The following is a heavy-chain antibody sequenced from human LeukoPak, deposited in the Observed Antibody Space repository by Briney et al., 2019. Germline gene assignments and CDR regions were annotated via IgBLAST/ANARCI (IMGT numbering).Heavy chain of an antibody. Sequence: PGGSLRLSCAASGFTLSSNYMSWVRQAPGKGLEWVSVIFSGGTTYYADSVKGRFTISRDNSKNTLYLQMNSLRAEDTAVYYCAREGNYYDMDVWGQGTTVTVSS. J-gene: IGHJ6*02. CDR2: IFSGGTT. CDR3: AREGNYYDMDV. V-gene: IGHV3-53*01. CDR1: GFTLSSNY.